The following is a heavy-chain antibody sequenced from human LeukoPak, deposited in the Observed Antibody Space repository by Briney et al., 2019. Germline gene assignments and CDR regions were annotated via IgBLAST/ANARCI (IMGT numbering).Heavy chain of an antibody. CDR1: GYTFTSHG. D-gene: IGHD3-3*01. CDR3: ARDPSNTSGYYAYLDY. CDR2: ISTYNGDT. V-gene: IGHV1-18*01. Sequence: GASVKVSCKASGYTFTSHGISWVRQATGQRLEWMGWISTYNGDTKYAQKTQGRVTMTTDASTSTAYMELRSLRSDDTAVYYCARDPSNTSGYYAYLDYWGQGTLVTVSS. J-gene: IGHJ4*02.